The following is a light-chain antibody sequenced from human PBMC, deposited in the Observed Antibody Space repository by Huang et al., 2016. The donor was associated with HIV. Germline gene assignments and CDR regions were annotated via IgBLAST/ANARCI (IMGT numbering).Light chain of an antibody. CDR2: AAS. CDR1: QGIERW. Sequence: DIQMTQSPSSVTASVGDRVTITCRASQGIERWLAWYQQRPGKAPKVLVYAASSLQGGVPSRFSGSGSGTDFSLTINTLQPEDFATYYCLQTNSFPYTFGQGTNLEI. CDR3: LQTNSFPYT. V-gene: IGKV1D-12*01. J-gene: IGKJ2*01.